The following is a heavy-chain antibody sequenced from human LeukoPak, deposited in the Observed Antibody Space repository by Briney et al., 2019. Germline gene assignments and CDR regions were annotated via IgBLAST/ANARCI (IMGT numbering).Heavy chain of an antibody. CDR2: IDTNTGNP. J-gene: IGHJ4*02. CDR3: ARGYDSSGFFSD. D-gene: IGHD3-22*01. V-gene: IGHV7-4-1*02. Sequence: GASVNVSCKASGYTFSSNAINWVRQAPGQGLEWMGWIDTNTGNPTYAQGLTGRFVFSLDTSVSTAYLQINSLKAEDTGEYFCARGYDSSGFFSDWGQGTLVTVSS. CDR1: GYTFSSNA.